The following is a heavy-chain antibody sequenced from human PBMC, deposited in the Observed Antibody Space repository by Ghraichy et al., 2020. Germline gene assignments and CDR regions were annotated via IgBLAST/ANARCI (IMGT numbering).Heavy chain of an antibody. CDR2: IKSKTDGGTT. J-gene: IGHJ4*02. CDR3: TTYLTPAYYFDY. CDR1: GFTFSNAW. Sequence: GGSLRLSCAASGFTFSNAWMSWVRQAPGKGLEWVGRIKSKTDGGTTDYAAPVKGRFTISRDDSKNTLYLQMNSLKTEDTAVYYCTTYLTPAYYFDYWGQGTLVTVSS. D-gene: IGHD3-9*01. V-gene: IGHV3-15*01.